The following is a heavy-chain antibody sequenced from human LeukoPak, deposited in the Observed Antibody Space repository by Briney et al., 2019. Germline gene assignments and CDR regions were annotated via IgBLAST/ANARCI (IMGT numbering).Heavy chain of an antibody. CDR1: GGSISSSSYY. J-gene: IGHJ4*02. CDR2: IYYSGST. D-gene: IGHD2-2*01. Sequence: SETPSLTCTVSGGSISSSSYYWGWIRQPPGKGLEWIGSIYYSGSTYYNPSLQSRVAISVDTSKSQFSLKLSSVTAADTAVYYCARGLPAVILYYFDYWGQGTLVTVSS. V-gene: IGHV4-39*01. CDR3: ARGLPAVILYYFDY.